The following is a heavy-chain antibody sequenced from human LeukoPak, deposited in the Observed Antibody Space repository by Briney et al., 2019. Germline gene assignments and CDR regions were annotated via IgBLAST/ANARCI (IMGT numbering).Heavy chain of an antibody. Sequence: KPRGSLRLSCAASGFTVSSNYMSWVRQAPGKRLEWIGSIYYSGSTYYNPSLKSRVTISVDTSKNQFSLKLSSVTAADTAVYYCARDGPGWDRTLPDYYMDVWGKGTTVTVSS. J-gene: IGHJ6*03. D-gene: IGHD1-26*01. CDR1: GFTVSSNY. CDR3: ARDGPGWDRTLPDYYMDV. CDR2: IYYSGST. V-gene: IGHV4-39*07.